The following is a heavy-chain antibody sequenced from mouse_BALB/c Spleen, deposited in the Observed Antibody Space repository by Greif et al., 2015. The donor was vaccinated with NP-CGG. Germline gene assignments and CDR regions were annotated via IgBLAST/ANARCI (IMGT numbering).Heavy chain of an antibody. CDR1: GFTFSSFG. D-gene: IGHD2-3*01. CDR2: ISSGSSTI. CDR3: ARCQSRWLLDY. Sequence: EVKLVESGGGLVQPGGSRKLSCAASGFTFSSFGMHWVRQAPEKGLEWVAYISSGSSTIYYADTVKGRFTISRDNPKNTLFLQMTSLRSEDTAMYYCARCQSRWLLDYWGQGTTLTVSS. J-gene: IGHJ2*01. V-gene: IGHV5-17*02.